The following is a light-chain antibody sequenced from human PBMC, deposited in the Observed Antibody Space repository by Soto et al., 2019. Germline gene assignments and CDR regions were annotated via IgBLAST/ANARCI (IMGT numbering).Light chain of an antibody. J-gene: IGLJ1*01. Sequence: QSVLTQPASVSGSPGQSITISCTGTSSDVGGYSYVSWYQQHPGKAPKLMIYEVSNRPSGVSNRFSGSKSGNTASLTISGLQAEDEADYYCCSYTSTTTLNVFGTGTKVTVL. V-gene: IGLV2-14*01. CDR1: SSDVGGYSY. CDR3: CSYTSTTTLNV. CDR2: EVS.